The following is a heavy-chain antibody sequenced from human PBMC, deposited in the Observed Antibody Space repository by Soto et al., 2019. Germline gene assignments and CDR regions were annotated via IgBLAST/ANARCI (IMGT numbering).Heavy chain of an antibody. V-gene: IGHV4-39*02. CDR2: IYYTGYT. Sequence: QLQLQESGPGLVKPSETLSLTCSVSGASIRTSGNYWAWIRQPPGKGLEWIGSIYYTGYTYHSPSLKGRLTMALDSSKNHFSLKLNSVTAPDAALYYCTSGKVGVGEYFDSWGQGTLVTVSS. CDR3: TSGKVGVGEYFDS. J-gene: IGHJ4*02. D-gene: IGHD3-10*01. CDR1: GASIRTSGNY.